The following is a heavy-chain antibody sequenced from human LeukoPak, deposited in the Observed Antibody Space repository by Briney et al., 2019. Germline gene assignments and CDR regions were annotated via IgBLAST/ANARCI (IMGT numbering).Heavy chain of an antibody. CDR1: GFTLSSYD. Sequence: PGGSLRLSCAASGFTLSSYDMHWVRQTTGKGLEWASAIGTAGGTYYPGSVKGRFTISRENAKNSLYLQMNNLRVGDTAVYFCARGWERGFDYWGQGTLVTVSS. CDR2: IGTAGGT. J-gene: IGHJ4*02. D-gene: IGHD1-26*01. CDR3: ARGWERGFDY. V-gene: IGHV3-13*01.